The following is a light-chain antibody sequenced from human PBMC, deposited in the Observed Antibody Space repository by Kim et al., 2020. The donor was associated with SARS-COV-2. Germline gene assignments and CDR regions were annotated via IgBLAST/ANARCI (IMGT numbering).Light chain of an antibody. CDR2: GAS. Sequence: PRERAPLACGASQRVSSNLDSYQEKPGQAPRLLIYGASTRATGIPARFSGSGSGAEFTLTISSLQSEDFAVYYWQQYNNLPLTFVGGTKLDI. CDR3: QQYNNLPLT. V-gene: IGKV3-15*01. J-gene: IGKJ4*01. CDR1: QRVSSN.